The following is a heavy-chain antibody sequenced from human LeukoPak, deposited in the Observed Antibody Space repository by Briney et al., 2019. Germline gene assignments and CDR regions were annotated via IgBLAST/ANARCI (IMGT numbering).Heavy chain of an antibody. CDR2: ISSSGSTI. CDR1: GFTFSDYY. CDR3: AKGNLPQGIAAAGCFDY. V-gene: IGHV3-11*01. D-gene: IGHD6-13*01. J-gene: IGHJ4*02. Sequence: GGSLRLSCAASGFTFSDYYMSWIRQAPGKGLEWVSYISSSGSTIYYADSVKGRFTISRDNAKNSLYLQMNSLRAEDTAVYYCAKGNLPQGIAAAGCFDYWGQGTLVTVSS.